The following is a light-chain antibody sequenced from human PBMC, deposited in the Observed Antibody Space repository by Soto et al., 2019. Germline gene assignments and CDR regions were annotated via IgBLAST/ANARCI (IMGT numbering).Light chain of an antibody. CDR1: QSISTW. CDR3: QQYNSYSRT. V-gene: IGKV1-5*03. J-gene: IGKJ1*01. Sequence: DIQMTQSPSTLSASVGDRVTITCRANQSISTWLAWYQQEPGKAPKLLIYKASHLDSGVPSRFSGSGSGTEFTLTISSLQPDDFATYYCQQYNSYSRTFGQGTKVVIK. CDR2: KAS.